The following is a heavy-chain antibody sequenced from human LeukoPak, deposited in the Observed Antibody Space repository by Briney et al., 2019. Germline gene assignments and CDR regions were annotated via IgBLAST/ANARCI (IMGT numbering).Heavy chain of an antibody. D-gene: IGHD3-16*02. CDR3: ARGGGSYDYVWGSYRPYYFDY. J-gene: IGHJ4*02. CDR1: GGSFSGYY. V-gene: IGHV4-34*01. CDR2: INHSGST. Sequence: PSETLSLTCAVYGGSFSGYYWSWLRQPPGKGLEWIGEINHSGSTNYNPSLKSRVTISVDTSKNQFSLKLSSVTAADTAVYYCARGGGSYDYVWGSYRPYYFDYWGRGTLVTVSS.